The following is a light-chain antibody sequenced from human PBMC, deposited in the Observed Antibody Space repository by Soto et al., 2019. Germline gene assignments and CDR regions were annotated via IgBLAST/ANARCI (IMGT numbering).Light chain of an antibody. V-gene: IGKV3-20*01. J-gene: IGKJ1*01. CDR1: ESVTSSY. Sequence: EIVLTQSPGTLSLSPGQRATLSCRASESVTSSYLAWYQHKPGQAPRLLIYGASSRATGIPDRFSGSGSGTDVTLTSSRLEPEDFAVYYCQQYGRSPRTFGQGTKVEIK. CDR3: QQYGRSPRT. CDR2: GAS.